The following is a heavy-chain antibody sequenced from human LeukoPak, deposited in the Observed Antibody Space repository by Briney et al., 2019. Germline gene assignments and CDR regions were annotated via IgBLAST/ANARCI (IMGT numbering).Heavy chain of an antibody. Sequence: SVKVSCKASGGTFSSYAISWVRQAPGQGLEWTGGIIPIFGTANYAQKFQGRVTITADESTSTAYMELSSLRSEDTAVYYCARERSPRTLLRYFDGFDYWGQGTLVTVSS. CDR3: ARERSPRTLLRYFDGFDY. CDR2: IIPIFGTA. CDR1: GGTFSSYA. D-gene: IGHD3-9*01. V-gene: IGHV1-69*13. J-gene: IGHJ4*02.